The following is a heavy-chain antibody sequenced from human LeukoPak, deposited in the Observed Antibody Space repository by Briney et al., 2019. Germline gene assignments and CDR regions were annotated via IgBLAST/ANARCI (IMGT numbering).Heavy chain of an antibody. CDR2: IYYSGST. D-gene: IGHD2-2*01. V-gene: IGHV4-31*03. J-gene: IGHJ4*02. Sequence: PSETLSLTCTVSGGSISSGGYYWSWIRQHPGKGLEWIGYIYYSGSTYYNPSLKSRVTISVDTSKNQFSLKLSSVTAADTAVYYCARGPAVPAATDYWGQGTLVTVSS. CDR3: ARGPAVPAATDY. CDR1: GGSISSGGYY.